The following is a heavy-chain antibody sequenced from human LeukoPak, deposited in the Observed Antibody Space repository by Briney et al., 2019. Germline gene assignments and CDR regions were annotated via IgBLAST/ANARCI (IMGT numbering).Heavy chain of an antibody. V-gene: IGHV3-74*01. CDR1: GFSFSTYW. Sequence: GGSLRLSCAASGFSFSTYWMHWARQVPGKGPEWVSHITPDGSSTNCADSVKGRFTISRDNAKNTLYLQMNSLRAEDTAVYYCSSQIPRGGNWGQGTLVTVSS. J-gene: IGHJ1*01. D-gene: IGHD3-16*01. CDR2: ITPDGSST. CDR3: SSQIPRGGN.